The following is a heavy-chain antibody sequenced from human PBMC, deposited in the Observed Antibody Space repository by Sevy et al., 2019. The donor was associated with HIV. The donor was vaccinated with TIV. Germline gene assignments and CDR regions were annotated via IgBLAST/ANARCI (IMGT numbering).Heavy chain of an antibody. Sequence: GGSLRLSCAASGFAFYDYSMSWIRQAPGKGLEWVATLSFGCGKINYADSVKGRFTISRVHSKNSFYLQMDNLRVEDTALYYCAGEGCTRPHDYWGQGTRVTVSS. CDR2: LSFGCGKI. CDR1: GFAFYDYS. V-gene: IGHV3-23*01. D-gene: IGHD2-8*01. CDR3: AGEGCTRPHDY. J-gene: IGHJ4*02.